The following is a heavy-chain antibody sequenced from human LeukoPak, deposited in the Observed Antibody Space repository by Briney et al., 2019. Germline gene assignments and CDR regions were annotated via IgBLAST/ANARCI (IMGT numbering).Heavy chain of an antibody. D-gene: IGHD1-26*01. CDR3: ARDSGSYDY. CDR1: GGSISSSSYY. J-gene: IGHJ4*02. Sequence: SETLSLTCTVSGGSISSSSYYWGWIRQPPGKGLEWIGRIYTSGSTNYNPSLKSRVTMSVDTSKNQFSLKLSSVTAADTAVYYCARDSGSYDYWGQGTLVTVSS. V-gene: IGHV4-39*07. CDR2: IYTSGST.